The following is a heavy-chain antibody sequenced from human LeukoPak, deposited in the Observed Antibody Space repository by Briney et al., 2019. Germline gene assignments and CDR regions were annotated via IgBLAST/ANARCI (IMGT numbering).Heavy chain of an antibody. CDR2: IYTSGST. Sequence: SETLSLTCTVPGGSSSSYYWNWIRQPAGKGLEWIGRIYTSGSTNYNPSLKSRVTMSVDTSKNQFSVKLNSVTAADTAVYYCARAGDSTSPLDYWGQGTLVTVSS. V-gene: IGHV4-4*07. CDR1: GGSSSSYY. CDR3: ARAGDSTSPLDY. J-gene: IGHJ4*02. D-gene: IGHD6-13*01.